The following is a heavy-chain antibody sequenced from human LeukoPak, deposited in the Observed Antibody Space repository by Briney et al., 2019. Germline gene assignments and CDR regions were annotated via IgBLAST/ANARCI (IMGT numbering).Heavy chain of an antibody. CDR1: GFTFSGYA. CDR3: ARELNGYGYYFFDY. Sequence: PGGSLRLSCAASGFTFSGYAMSWVRQAPGKGLEWVSGISGSGGSTFYADSVKGRFTISRDNSKNTLYLQMNSLRAEDTAVYYCARELNGYGYYFFDYWGPGTLVTVSS. CDR2: ISGSGGST. D-gene: IGHD3-16*01. V-gene: IGHV3-23*01. J-gene: IGHJ4*02.